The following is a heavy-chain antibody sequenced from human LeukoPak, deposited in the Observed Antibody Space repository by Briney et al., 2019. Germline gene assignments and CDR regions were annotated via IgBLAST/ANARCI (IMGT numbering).Heavy chain of an antibody. CDR2: IFYSGST. Sequence: ASETLSLTCSVSGGSMNSYYWSWIRQSPGKGLEWIGNIFYSGSTNYNTSLKNRVTISVDKSKSQFSLKLSSVTAADTAVYYCARETLGLFEYWGQGTLVTVSP. CDR1: GGSMNSYY. CDR3: ARETLGLFEY. V-gene: IGHV4-4*08. J-gene: IGHJ4*02.